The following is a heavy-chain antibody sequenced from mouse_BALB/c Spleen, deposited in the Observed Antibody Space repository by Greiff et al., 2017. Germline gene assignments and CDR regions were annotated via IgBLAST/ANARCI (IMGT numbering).Heavy chain of an antibody. Sequence: QVQLKQSGPGLVAPSQSLSITCTVSGFSLTRYGVHWVRQPPGKGLEWLGVIWAGGSTNYNPALVSRLSISKDNSKSQVFLKMNSLHTDDTAMYYCARDVYDTGYYFDYWGQGTPLTVSA. D-gene: IGHD2-12*01. CDR2: IWAGGST. CDR3: ARDVYDTGYYFDY. J-gene: IGHJ2*01. CDR1: GFSLTRYG. V-gene: IGHV2-9*02.